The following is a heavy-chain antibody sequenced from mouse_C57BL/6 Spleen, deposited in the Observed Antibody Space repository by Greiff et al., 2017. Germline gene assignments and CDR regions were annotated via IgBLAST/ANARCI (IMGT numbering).Heavy chain of an antibody. V-gene: IGHV6-3*01. J-gene: IGHJ3*01. Sequence: EVRLQESGGGLVQPGGSMKLSCVASGFTFSNYWMNWVRQSPEKGLEWVAQIRLKSDNYATHYAESVKGRFTISRDDSKSSVYLQMNNLRAEDTGIYYCTARYYGSSPFAYWGQGTLVTVSA. CDR3: TARYYGSSPFAY. CDR1: GFTFSNYW. D-gene: IGHD1-1*01. CDR2: IRLKSDNYAT.